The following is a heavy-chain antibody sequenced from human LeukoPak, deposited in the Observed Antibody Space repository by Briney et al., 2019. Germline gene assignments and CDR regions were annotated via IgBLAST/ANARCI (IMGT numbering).Heavy chain of an antibody. D-gene: IGHD2-2*02. V-gene: IGHV3-53*05. CDR2: IYAGDST. J-gene: IGHJ4*02. CDR3: ARDLSRTYTVDY. CDR1: GFTVSSSY. Sequence: GGSLRLSCAASGFTVSSSYISWVRQAPGKGLEWVSVIYAGDSTYYADSVKGRFTISRDNSKNTLYLQMNSLRAEDTALYFCARDLSRTYTVDYWGQGTLVTVSS.